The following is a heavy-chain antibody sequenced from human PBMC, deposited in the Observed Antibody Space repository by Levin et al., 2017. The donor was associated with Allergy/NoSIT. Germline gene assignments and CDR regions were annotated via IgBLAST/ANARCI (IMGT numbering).Heavy chain of an antibody. V-gene: IGHV4-34*01. D-gene: IGHD6-19*01. CDR2: IKHSGST. CDR3: ARGQWLDNY. Sequence: GSLRLSCAVYGGSFRGYYWSWIRQPPGKGLEWIGEIKHSGSTNYNPSLKSRVTISVDPSKNQFSLKLSSVTAADTAVYYCARGQWLDNYWGQGTLVTVSS. CDR1: GGSFRGYY. J-gene: IGHJ4*02.